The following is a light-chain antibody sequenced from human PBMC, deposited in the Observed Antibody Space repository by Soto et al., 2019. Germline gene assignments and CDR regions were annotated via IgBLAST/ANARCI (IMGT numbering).Light chain of an antibody. CDR2: EGS. V-gene: IGLV2-23*01. J-gene: IGLJ3*02. CDR1: SSDVGSYNL. Sequence: QSALTQPASVSGSPGQSITISCTGTSSDVGSYNLVSWYQHHAAKAAKLMIYEGSKRPSGISNRFSGSKSGNTASLTISGLHAEDEAEYYFCSYVLSNTWVFGGGTKLTVL. CDR3: CSYVLSNTWV.